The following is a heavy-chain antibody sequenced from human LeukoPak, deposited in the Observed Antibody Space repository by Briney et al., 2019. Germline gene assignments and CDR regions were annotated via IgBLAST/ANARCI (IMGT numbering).Heavy chain of an antibody. Sequence: GGSLRLSCAASGFTFSSYGMHWVRQAPGKGLEWVAVISYDGSNKYYADSVKGRFTISRDNSRNTLYLQMNSLRAEDTAVYYCARGGASCSGGSCYPLDAFDIWGQGTMVTVSS. D-gene: IGHD2-15*01. V-gene: IGHV3-30*03. J-gene: IGHJ3*02. CDR1: GFTFSSYG. CDR3: ARGGASCSGGSCYPLDAFDI. CDR2: ISYDGSNK.